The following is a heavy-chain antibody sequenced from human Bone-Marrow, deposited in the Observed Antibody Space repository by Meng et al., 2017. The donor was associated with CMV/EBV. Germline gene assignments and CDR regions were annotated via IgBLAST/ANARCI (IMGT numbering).Heavy chain of an antibody. CDR2: IKSKTDGGTT. V-gene: IGHV3-15*01. J-gene: IGHJ4*02. D-gene: IGHD3-10*01. CDR3: TTDLDYYGSGSYRY. Sequence: SWIRQPPGKGLEWIGRIKSKTDGGTTDYAAPVKGRFTISRDDSKNTLYLQMNSLKTEDTAVYYCTTDLDYYGSGSYRYWGQGTLVTVSS.